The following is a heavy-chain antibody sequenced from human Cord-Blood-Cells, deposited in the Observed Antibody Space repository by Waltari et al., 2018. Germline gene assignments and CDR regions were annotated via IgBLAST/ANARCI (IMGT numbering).Heavy chain of an antibody. Sequence: QVQLQESGPGLVKPSDTLSPTCAVSGYSISRSNWWGWIRHPPGKGREWIGYIYYSGSIYYNPSLKSRVTMSVDTSKNQFSLKLSSVTAVDTAVYYCARIYSSSWAWFDPWGQGTLVTVSS. D-gene: IGHD6-13*01. V-gene: IGHV4-28*05. J-gene: IGHJ5*02. CDR1: GYSISRSNW. CDR2: IYYSGSI. CDR3: ARIYSSSWAWFDP.